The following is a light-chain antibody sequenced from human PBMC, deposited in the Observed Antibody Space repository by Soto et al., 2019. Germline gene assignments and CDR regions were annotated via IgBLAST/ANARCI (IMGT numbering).Light chain of an antibody. J-gene: IGKJ2*01. Sequence: EIVLTQSPGTLSLSPGERATLSCRASQSVSSSYLAWYQHKPGQAPRLLIYGASSRATGIPDRFSGSGSGTYFTLTISRLEPEDFAVYYCQQYGSSPPMYTFGQGTKLEIK. V-gene: IGKV3-20*01. CDR2: GAS. CDR1: QSVSSSY. CDR3: QQYGSSPPMYT.